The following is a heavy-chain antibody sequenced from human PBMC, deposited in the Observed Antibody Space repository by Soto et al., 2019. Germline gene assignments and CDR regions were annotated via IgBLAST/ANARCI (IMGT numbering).Heavy chain of an antibody. CDR3: ATQYDILTGYYPYRDAFDI. CDR1: GFTFRNYG. CDR2: IGIGSSTT. D-gene: IGHD3-9*01. V-gene: IGHV3-48*01. Sequence: HPGGSLRLSCAASGFTFRNYGMNWVRQAPGKGLEWVSYIGIGSSTTYYADSVKGRFTISRDNAKNSLYLQMNSLRAEDTAVYYCATQYDILTGYYPYRDAFDIWGQGTMVTVSS. J-gene: IGHJ3*02.